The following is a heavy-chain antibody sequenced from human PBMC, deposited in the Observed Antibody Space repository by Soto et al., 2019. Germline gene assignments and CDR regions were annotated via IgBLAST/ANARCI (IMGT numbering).Heavy chain of an antibody. CDR3: ARVGARWLQLLGCFDP. J-gene: IGHJ5*02. Sequence: QVQLVQSGAEVKKPGSSVKVSCKASGGTFSSYAISWVRQAPGQGLEWMGGIIPIFGTANYAQKFQSRVTITADKPTSTAYMQLSSLRSEDTAVYSCARVGARWLQLLGCFDPWGQGTLVTVSS. V-gene: IGHV1-69*06. D-gene: IGHD5-12*01. CDR1: GGTFSSYA. CDR2: IIPIFGTA.